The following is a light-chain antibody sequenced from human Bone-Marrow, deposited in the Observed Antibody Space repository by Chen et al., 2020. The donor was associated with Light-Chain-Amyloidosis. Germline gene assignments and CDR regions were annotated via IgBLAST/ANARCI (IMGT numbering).Light chain of an antibody. V-gene: IGLV1-40*01. Sequence: QSVLTQPPSVSGAPGQRGTLSCHGSSTNIGAGFDVHWYQRLPGTAPKLLIYGNNNRPSGVPDRFSGSKSGTSASLAITGLQAEDEADYYCQSYDNSLSGSRVFGGGTKLTVL. CDR1: STNIGAGFD. CDR3: QSYDNSLSGSRV. J-gene: IGLJ2*01. CDR2: GNN.